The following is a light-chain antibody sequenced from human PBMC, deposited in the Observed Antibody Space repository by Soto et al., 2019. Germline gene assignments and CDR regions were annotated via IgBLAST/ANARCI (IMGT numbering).Light chain of an antibody. Sequence: EIVLTQSPGTLSLSPGERATLSCRASQSVSSSYLAWYQQKGGQAPRLLIYGASSRATGIPDRFSGSASGTDFTLTISRLEPEDFAVYYCQQYVRSPWTFGQGTKVEIK. CDR3: QQYVRSPWT. J-gene: IGKJ1*01. CDR1: QSVSSSY. V-gene: IGKV3-20*01. CDR2: GAS.